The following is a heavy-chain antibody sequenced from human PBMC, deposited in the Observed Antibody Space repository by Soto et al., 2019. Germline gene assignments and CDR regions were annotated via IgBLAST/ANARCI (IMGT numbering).Heavy chain of an antibody. V-gene: IGHV5-10-1*01. D-gene: IGHD6-19*01. J-gene: IGHJ6*02. Sequence: GEYLKISCKGSIYSFSIYCINWVRQMPGKGLEWMWRIDPSDSYTNYSPSFQGHVTISADKSISTAYLQWSSLKASGTAMYYCARLGVAGTHYYYGMDVGGQGTPVTVSS. CDR1: IYSFSIYC. CDR3: ARLGVAGTHYYYGMDV. CDR2: IDPSDSYT.